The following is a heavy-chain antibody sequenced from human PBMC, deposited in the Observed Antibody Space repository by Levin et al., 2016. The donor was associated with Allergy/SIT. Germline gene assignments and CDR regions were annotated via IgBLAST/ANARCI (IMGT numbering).Heavy chain of an antibody. CDR1: GFIFTDYW. D-gene: IGHD2-8*01. CDR3: AKDLGLMGFAY. CDR2: ISGSGGST. J-gene: IGHJ4*02. Sequence: GGSLRLSCAASGFIFTDYWMSWVRQAPGKGLEWVSAISGSGGSTYYADSVKGRFTISRDNSKNTLYLQMNSLRAEDTAVYYCAKDLGLMGFAYWGQGTLVTVSS. V-gene: IGHV3-23*01.